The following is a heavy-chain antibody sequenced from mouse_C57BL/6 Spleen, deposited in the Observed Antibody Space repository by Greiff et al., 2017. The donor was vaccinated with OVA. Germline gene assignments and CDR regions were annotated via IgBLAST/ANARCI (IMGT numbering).Heavy chain of an antibody. CDR3: ESRGIYYDYGVYALDY. V-gene: IGHV1-53*01. Sequence: QVQLQQPGTELVKPGASVKLSCKASGYTFTSYWMHWVKQRPGQGLEWIGNINPSNGGTKYNEKFKSKATLTVDNSSSTAYMQLSSLTSEDSADYYGESRGIYYDYGVYALDYWGQGTSVTVSS. CDR1: GYTFTSYW. J-gene: IGHJ4*01. CDR2: INPSNGGT. D-gene: IGHD2-4*01.